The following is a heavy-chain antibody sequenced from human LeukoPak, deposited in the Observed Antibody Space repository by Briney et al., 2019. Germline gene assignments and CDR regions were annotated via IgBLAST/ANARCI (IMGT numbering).Heavy chain of an antibody. J-gene: IGHJ4*02. CDR1: GFTFSSYG. CDR3: ARGRSWGYFDY. Sequence: AGGSLRLSCAASGFTFSSYGMNWVRQAPGKGLEWVSYISSSSSTIYYADSVKGRLTISRDNARNSLYLQMDSLRDDDTAVYYCARGRSWGYFDYWGQGTLVTVSS. CDR2: ISSSSSTI. V-gene: IGHV3-48*02. D-gene: IGHD3-10*01.